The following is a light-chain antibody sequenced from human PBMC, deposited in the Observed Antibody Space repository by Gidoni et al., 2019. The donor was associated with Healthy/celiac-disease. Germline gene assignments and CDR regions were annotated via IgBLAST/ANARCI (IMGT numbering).Light chain of an antibody. Sequence: DIQMTQSPSSLSASVGDRVTITCRASQSISSYLNCYQHKPGNAPKLLIYAASSLQSGVPSRFSGSGSGTDLTLTISSLQPEAFATYYCQQSYSTPYTFGQGTKLEIK. J-gene: IGKJ2*01. CDR2: AAS. CDR3: QQSYSTPYT. CDR1: QSISSY. V-gene: IGKV1-39*01.